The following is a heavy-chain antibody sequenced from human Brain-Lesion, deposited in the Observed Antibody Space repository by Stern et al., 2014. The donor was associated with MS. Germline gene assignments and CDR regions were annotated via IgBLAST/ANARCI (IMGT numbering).Heavy chain of an antibody. CDR3: ATLSPGAGGNYYRHFDV. D-gene: IGHD1-26*01. V-gene: IGHV1-24*01. J-gene: IGHJ4*02. Sequence: VQLVESGAEVKKPGASVKVSCKVSGYTLTELSMHWVRQAPRQGLEWMGGFDPEDGETIYAQKFQGRVTMTEDTSTDTVYMELSSLRSEDTAVYYCATLSPGAGGNYYRHFDVWGQGTLVTVSS. CDR2: FDPEDGET. CDR1: GYTLTELS.